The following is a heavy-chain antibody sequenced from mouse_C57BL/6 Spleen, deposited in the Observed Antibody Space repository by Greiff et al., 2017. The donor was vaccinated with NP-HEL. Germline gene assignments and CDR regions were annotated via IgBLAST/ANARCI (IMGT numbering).Heavy chain of an antibody. CDR3: ARDGTTVVWRSYYFDY. V-gene: IGHV5-4*01. CDR1: GFTFSSYA. J-gene: IGHJ2*01. D-gene: IGHD1-1*01. Sequence: EVMLVESGGGLVKPGGSLKLSCAASGFTFSSYAMSWVRQTPEKRLEWVATISDGGSYTYYPDNVKGRFTISRDNAKNNLYLQMSHLKSEDTAMYYCARDGTTVVWRSYYFDYWGQGTTLTVSS. CDR2: ISDGGSYT.